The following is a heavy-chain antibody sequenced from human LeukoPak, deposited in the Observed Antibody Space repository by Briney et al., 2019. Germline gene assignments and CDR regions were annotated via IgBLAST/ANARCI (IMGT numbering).Heavy chain of an antibody. Sequence: PGGSLRLSCAASGFTFSSYSTNWVRQAPGKGLEWVSSISSSSSYIYYADSVKGRFTISRDNAKNSLYLQMNSLRAEDTAVYYCARDLAYSSGWYRWYFDYWGQGTLVTVSS. D-gene: IGHD6-19*01. J-gene: IGHJ4*02. V-gene: IGHV3-21*01. CDR2: ISSSSSYI. CDR3: ARDLAYSSGWYRWYFDY. CDR1: GFTFSSYS.